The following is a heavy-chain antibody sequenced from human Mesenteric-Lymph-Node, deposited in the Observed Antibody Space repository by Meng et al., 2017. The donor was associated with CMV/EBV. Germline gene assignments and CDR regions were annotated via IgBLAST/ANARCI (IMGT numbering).Heavy chain of an antibody. V-gene: IGHV3-23*01. J-gene: IGHJ5*02. D-gene: IGHD6-6*01. CDR2: ISGSAGST. CDR3: ARDFKAGRP. CDR1: GFTFNNYA. Sequence: GGSLRLSCAASGFTFNNYAMNWVRQAPGKGLEWVSAISGSAGSTYYADSVRGRFTISRDNAKNSLNLQMNSLRVEDTAVYYCARDFKAGRPWGQGTLVTVSS.